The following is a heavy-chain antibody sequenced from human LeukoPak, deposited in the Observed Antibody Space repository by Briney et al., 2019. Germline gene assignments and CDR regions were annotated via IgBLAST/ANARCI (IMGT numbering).Heavy chain of an antibody. Sequence: PGRSLRLSCAASGFTFDDYAMHWVRQAPGKGLEWVSGISWNSGSIGYADSVKGRFTISRDNAKNSLYLQMNSLRAEDMALYYCAKGGMVRGFYYYMDVWGKGTTVTVSS. V-gene: IGHV3-9*03. D-gene: IGHD3-10*01. CDR2: ISWNSGSI. CDR3: AKGGMVRGFYYYMDV. J-gene: IGHJ6*03. CDR1: GFTFDDYA.